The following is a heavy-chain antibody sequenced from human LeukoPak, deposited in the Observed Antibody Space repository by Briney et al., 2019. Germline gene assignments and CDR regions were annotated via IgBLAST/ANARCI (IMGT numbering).Heavy chain of an antibody. J-gene: IGHJ4*02. CDR1: GGSFSVYY. D-gene: IGHD5-18*01. CDR2: INHSGST. V-gene: IGHV4-34*01. CDR3: ARALGYSYGTGYFDY. Sequence: SETLSLTCAVYGGSFSVYYWSWIRQPPGKGLEWIGEINHSGSTNYNPSLKSRVTISVDTSKNQFSLKLSSVTAADTAVYYCARALGYSYGTGYFDYWGQGTLVTVSS.